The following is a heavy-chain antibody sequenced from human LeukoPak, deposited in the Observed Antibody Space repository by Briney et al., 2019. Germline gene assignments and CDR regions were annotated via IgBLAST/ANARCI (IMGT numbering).Heavy chain of an antibody. CDR3: ARDCCSSGYTWGY. CDR2: INPNSGGT. D-gene: IGHD3-22*01. J-gene: IGHJ4*02. Sequence: GASVKVSCKASGYTFTGYYIHWVRQAPGQGLEWMGWINPNSGGTNYAQKFQGRVTMTRDTSISTAYMELSRLTSDDTAVYYYARDCCSSGYTWGYWGQGTLVTVAS. V-gene: IGHV1-2*02. CDR1: GYTFTGYY.